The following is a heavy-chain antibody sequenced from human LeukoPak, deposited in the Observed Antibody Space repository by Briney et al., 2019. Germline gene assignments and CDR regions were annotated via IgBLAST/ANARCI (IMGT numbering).Heavy chain of an antibody. CDR2: INADGSTA. CDR3: VVVVEPPDSDGFDV. CDR1: GFTFGNSW. D-gene: IGHD1-14*01. V-gene: IGHV3-74*01. J-gene: IGHJ3*01. Sequence: GGSLRLSCAASGFTFGNSWVHWDRQAPGKGLVWVSLINADGSTATYADSVKGRFTISRDNARNTLSLQMNSLTIEDTAVYYCVVVVEPPDSDGFDVWGQGTMITVSS.